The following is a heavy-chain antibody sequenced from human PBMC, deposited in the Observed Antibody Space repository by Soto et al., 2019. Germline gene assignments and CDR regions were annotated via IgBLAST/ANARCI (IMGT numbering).Heavy chain of an antibody. J-gene: IGHJ5*02. D-gene: IGHD3-22*01. CDR3: ARANRVPHYYDSSGYPNWFDP. CDR1: GYTFTGYY. V-gene: IGHV1-2*04. CDR2: INPNSGGT. Sequence: GASVKVSCKASGYTFTGYYMHWVRQAPGQGLEWMGWINPNSGGTNYAQKFQGWVTMTRDTSISTAYMELSRLRSDDTAVYYCARANRVPHYYDSSGYPNWFDPWGQGTLVTV.